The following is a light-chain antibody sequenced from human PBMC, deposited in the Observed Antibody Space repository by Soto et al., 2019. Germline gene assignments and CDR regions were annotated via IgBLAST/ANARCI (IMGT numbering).Light chain of an antibody. CDR2: AAS. CDR1: QGISSY. CDR3: QQLNSYPLT. J-gene: IGKJ4*01. V-gene: IGKV1-9*01. Sequence: DLQLTQSPSFLSASVGDRVTITCRASQGISSYLAWYQQKAGKAPKLLIYAASTLQSGVSSRFSGSGSGTEFTLTISSLQPEDFATYHCQQLNSYPLTFGGGTKVEIK.